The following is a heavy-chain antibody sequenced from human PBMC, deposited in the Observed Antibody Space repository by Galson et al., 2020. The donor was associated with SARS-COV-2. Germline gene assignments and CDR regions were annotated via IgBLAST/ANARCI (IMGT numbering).Heavy chain of an antibody. V-gene: IGHV3-30*04. CDR3: ARGGTDFDAFDI. J-gene: IGHJ3*02. Sequence: GGSLRLSCAASGFTFSSYAMHWVRQAPGKGLEWVAVISYDGSNKYYADSVKGRFTISRDNSKNTLYLQMNSLRAEDTAVYYCARGGTDFDAFDIWGRGTMVTVSS. CDR2: ISYDGSNK. D-gene: IGHD3-3*01. CDR1: GFTFSSYA.